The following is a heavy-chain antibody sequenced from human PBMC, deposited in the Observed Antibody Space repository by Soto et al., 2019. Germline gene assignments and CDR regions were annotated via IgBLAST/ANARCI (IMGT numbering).Heavy chain of an antibody. CDR3: ARHLGIAAATNPYNWFDP. CDR2: IFPGDFDT. J-gene: IGHJ5*02. CDR1: GYKFTGYW. Sequence: PGESLKISCKGSGYKFTGYWIGWVRHMPGKGLEWIGIIFPGDFDTRYSPSFQGQVTISVDRSINTAYLQWSSLKASDTAMYYCARHLGIAAATNPYNWFDPWGQGTLVTVSS. V-gene: IGHV5-51*01. D-gene: IGHD6-13*01.